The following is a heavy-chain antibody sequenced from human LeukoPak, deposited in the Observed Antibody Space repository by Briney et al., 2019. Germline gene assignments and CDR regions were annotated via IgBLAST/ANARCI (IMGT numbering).Heavy chain of an antibody. D-gene: IGHD3-22*01. CDR1: GGSINSNSYY. CDR2: ISYSGTT. V-gene: IGHV4-39*01. Sequence: SETLSLTCTVSGGSINSNSYYWGWIRQPPGKGLEWIGSISYSGTTYYSPSLKSRVTISVDTSKNQFSLKLSSVTAADTAVYYCARQLDRKNYYDSHPPKGNWFDPWGQGTLVTVSS. J-gene: IGHJ5*02. CDR3: ARQLDRKNYYDSHPPKGNWFDP.